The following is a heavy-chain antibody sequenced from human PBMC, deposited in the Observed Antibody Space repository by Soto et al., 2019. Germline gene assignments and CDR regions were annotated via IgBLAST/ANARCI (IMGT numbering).Heavy chain of an antibody. J-gene: IGHJ5*02. CDR1: SGSISSSNW. CDR2: IYHSGST. D-gene: IGHD3-3*01. V-gene: IGHV4-4*02. CDR3: ARERRDVYYYFWSGSPADGFDP. Sequence: QVQLQESGPGLVKPSGTLSLTCAVSSGSISSSNWWSWVRQPPGKGLEWIGEIYHSGSTNYNPSLKSRVTISVDKSKNQFSLKLSSVTAADTAVYYCARERRDVYYYFWSGSPADGFDPWGQGTLVTVSS.